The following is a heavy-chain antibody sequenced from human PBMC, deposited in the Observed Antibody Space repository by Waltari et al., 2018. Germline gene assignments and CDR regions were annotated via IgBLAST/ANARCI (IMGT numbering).Heavy chain of an antibody. D-gene: IGHD4-17*01. CDR2: VRDSGGST. J-gene: IGHJ4*02. CDR3: ASLERGDDGGFDY. V-gene: IGHV3-23*01. CDR1: GFTFSSYA. Sequence: EVQLLESGGGLGQPGGSLRLSCVASGFTFSSYAMTWVRQAPGKGLVWVSGVRDSGGSTYYADSVKGRFTIARDNSKNTLHLQMNSRRAEDTAVYYCASLERGDDGGFDYWGLGTLVTVSS.